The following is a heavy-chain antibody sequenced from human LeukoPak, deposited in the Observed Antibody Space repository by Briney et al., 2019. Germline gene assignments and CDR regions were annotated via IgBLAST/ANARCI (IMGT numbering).Heavy chain of an antibody. CDR3: AKDSEGY. V-gene: IGHV3-30*18. CDR2: ISYDGSNK. CDR1: GFTFSSYG. J-gene: IGHJ4*02. Sequence: GGSLRLSCAASGFTFSSYGMHWVRQAPGKGLEWVAVISYDGSNKYYADSVKGRFTISRDNPKNTLYLQMNSLRAEDTAVYYCAKDSEGYWGQGTLVTVSS. D-gene: IGHD1-14*01.